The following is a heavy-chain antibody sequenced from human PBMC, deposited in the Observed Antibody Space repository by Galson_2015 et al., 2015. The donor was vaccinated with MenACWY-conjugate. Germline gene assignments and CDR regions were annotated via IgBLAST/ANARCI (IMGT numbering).Heavy chain of an antibody. CDR2: IYNGGTT. D-gene: IGHD5-18*01. CDR3: ATDLRAYTYGFEY. CDR1: EFTVSSNY. J-gene: IGHJ4*02. Sequence: LRLSCAASEFTVSSNYMTWVRQAPGRGLEWVSLIYNGGTTYYADSVKGRFTVSRDNAQNTLYLQMNSLRAEDTAVYYCATDLRAYTYGFEYWGQGTLVTVSS. V-gene: IGHV3-66*01.